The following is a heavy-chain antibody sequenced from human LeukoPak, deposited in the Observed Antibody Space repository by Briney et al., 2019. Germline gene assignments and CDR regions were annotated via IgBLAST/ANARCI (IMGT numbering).Heavy chain of an antibody. V-gene: IGHV1-2*02. CDR3: ARDYYDSSGYYKGFDM. J-gene: IGHJ3*02. CDR2: INPSSGGT. Sequence: ASVKVSCKASGYTFTGYYIHWVRQAPGQGLEWMGWINPSSGGTNYAQNFQGRVTMTRDTSISTAYMELSRLRSDDTAVYYCARDYYDSSGYYKGFDMWGQGTMVTVSS. D-gene: IGHD3-22*01. CDR1: GYTFTGYY.